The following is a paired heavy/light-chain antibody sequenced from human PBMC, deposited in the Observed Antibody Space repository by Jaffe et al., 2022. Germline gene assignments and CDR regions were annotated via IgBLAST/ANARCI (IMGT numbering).Light chain of an antibody. V-gene: IGKV4-1*01. CDR2: WAS. CDR3: QQYYTTPLT. J-gene: IGKJ4*01. Sequence: DIVMTQSPDSLAVSLGERATINCKSSQSVLYSSNNKNYLAWYQQKPGQPPKLLIYWASTRESGVPDRFSGSGSGTDFTLTISSLQAEDVAVYYCQQYYTTPLTFGGGTKVEIK. CDR1: QSVLYSSNNKNY.
Heavy chain of an antibody. Sequence: EVQLVQSGAEVKKPGESLKISCKGSGYSFSTYWIAWVRQMPGKGLEWLGVIYLRDSDTRYSPSFQGQVTISADKSVNTVYLQWSSLKASDTATYYCARSMYFDFWSGYNPAVYFDYWGQGTLVTVSS. CDR1: GYSFSTYW. CDR3: ARSMYFDFWSGYNPAVYFDY. V-gene: IGHV5-51*03. D-gene: IGHD3-3*01. CDR2: IYLRDSDT. J-gene: IGHJ4*02.